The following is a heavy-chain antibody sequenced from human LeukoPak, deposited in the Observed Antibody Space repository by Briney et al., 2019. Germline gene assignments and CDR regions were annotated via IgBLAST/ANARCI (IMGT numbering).Heavy chain of an antibody. CDR2: INQDGSEK. Sequence: GGSLRLSCGASGFTFSTYAMSWVRQAPGKGLEWVASINQDGSEKYYVDSVKGRFAISRDNAKNSLYLQMNSLRAEDTAVYYCARLLSSSASCYDFWGQGTLVTASS. CDR3: ARLLSSSASCYDF. J-gene: IGHJ4*02. D-gene: IGHD2-2*01. V-gene: IGHV3-7*04. CDR1: GFTFSTYA.